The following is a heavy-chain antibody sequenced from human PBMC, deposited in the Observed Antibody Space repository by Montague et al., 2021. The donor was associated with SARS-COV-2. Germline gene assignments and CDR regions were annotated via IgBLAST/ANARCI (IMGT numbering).Heavy chain of an antibody. V-gene: IGHV4-31*03. CDR2: IYHTGST. CDR3: ARDSGYYDSSGYSYDAFDI. Sequence: TLSLTCSVSGGSISSGGYYWSWIRQHPGKGLEWIGYIYHTGSTHYNPSLKSRVTISKETSKNHFSLNLSSVTAADSAVYYCARDSGYYDSSGYSYDAFDIWAKGQRSPSLQ. CDR1: GGSISSGGYY. D-gene: IGHD3-22*01. J-gene: IGHJ3*02.